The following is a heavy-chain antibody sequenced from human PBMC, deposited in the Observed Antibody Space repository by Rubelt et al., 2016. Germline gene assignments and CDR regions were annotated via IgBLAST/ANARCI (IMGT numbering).Heavy chain of an antibody. J-gene: IGHJ4*02. CDR3: ARARSTGVGGRGFFDS. D-gene: IGHD1-1*01. CDR1: GYSISNGHY. Sequence: QVQLQQWGAGLVKPSETLSLTCSVSGYSISNGHYWGWIRQPPGKGLEWIGIIYHSGSTYYNPSLKRRITIIVDTSKNQFPLKLSSVTAADTAVYYCARARSTGVGGRGFFDSWGQGTLVTVSS. V-gene: IGHV4-38-2*02. CDR2: IYHSGST.